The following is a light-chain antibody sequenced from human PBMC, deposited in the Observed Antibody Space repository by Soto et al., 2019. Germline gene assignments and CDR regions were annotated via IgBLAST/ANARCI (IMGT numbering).Light chain of an antibody. CDR3: QQYGSSPRVT. J-gene: IGKJ3*01. CDR2: DAS. Sequence: VLTQSPATLSVSPGERATLSCRASQSVTSSNFAWYQQKPGQAPRLLIYDASIRATGIPDRFSGSGSGTDFTLTISRLEPEDFAVYYCQQYGSSPRVTFGPGTKVDSK. CDR1: QSVTSSN. V-gene: IGKV3-20*01.